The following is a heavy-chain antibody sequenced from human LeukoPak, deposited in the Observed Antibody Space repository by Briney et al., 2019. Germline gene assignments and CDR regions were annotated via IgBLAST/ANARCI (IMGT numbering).Heavy chain of an antibody. Sequence: GGSLRLSCAASGFTFSSYAMSWVRQAPGKGLEWVSAISGSGGSTYYADSVKGRLTISRDNSKNTLYLQINSLRAEDTAVYYCAKAGVMGMDVWGQGTTVTVSS. CDR1: GFTFSSYA. D-gene: IGHD2-21*01. J-gene: IGHJ6*02. CDR3: AKAGVMGMDV. V-gene: IGHV3-23*01. CDR2: ISGSGGST.